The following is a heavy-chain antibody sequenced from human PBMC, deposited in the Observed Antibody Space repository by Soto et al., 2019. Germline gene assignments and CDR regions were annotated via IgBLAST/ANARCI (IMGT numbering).Heavy chain of an antibody. Sequence: QVQLQESGPGLVKPSETLSLTCTVSGGSISNYYWSWIRQPPGKGLQWIGYIFSSGSTNYNPSLKXRXTXPVDTSKNQFSLNLSSVTAADTAVYYCARQRRDFDYWGQGSLVTVSS. CDR2: IFSSGST. V-gene: IGHV4-59*08. CDR3: ARQRRDFDY. CDR1: GGSISNYY. J-gene: IGHJ4*02.